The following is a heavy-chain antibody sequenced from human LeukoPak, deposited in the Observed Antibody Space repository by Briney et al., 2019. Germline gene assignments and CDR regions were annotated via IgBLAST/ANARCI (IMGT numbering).Heavy chain of an antibody. D-gene: IGHD3-3*01. V-gene: IGHV3-21*01. CDR1: GFTFSTYS. Sequence: NPGGSLQLSCAASGFTFSTYSMNWVRQAPGKGLEWVSSISSSSSYIFSADSVKGRFTISRDNAKNSLYLQMNSLRAEDTAVYYCARALTTADAFDIWGLGTMVTVSS. CDR3: ARALTTADAFDI. J-gene: IGHJ3*02. CDR2: ISSSSSYI.